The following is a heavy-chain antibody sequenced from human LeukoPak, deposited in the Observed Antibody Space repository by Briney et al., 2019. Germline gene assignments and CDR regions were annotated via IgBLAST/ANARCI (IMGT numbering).Heavy chain of an antibody. CDR3: ARDRPTVTRYYFDY. D-gene: IGHD4-11*01. CDR1: GYTFTSYD. J-gene: IGHJ4*02. Sequence: ASVKVSCKASGYTFTSYDINWVRQATGQGLEWMGWMNPNSGNTGYAQKFQGRVTITRNTSISTAFMELSSLRSEDTAVYYCARDRPTVTRYYFDYRGQGTLVTVSS. CDR2: MNPNSGNT. V-gene: IGHV1-8*03.